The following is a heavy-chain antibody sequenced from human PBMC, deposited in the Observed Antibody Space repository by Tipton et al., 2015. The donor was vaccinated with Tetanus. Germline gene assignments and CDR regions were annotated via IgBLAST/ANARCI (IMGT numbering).Heavy chain of an antibody. D-gene: IGHD1-14*01. CDR2: ISYAGYT. V-gene: IGHV4-59*11. CDR3: AREMNRFFDI. CDR1: GGPISGHY. J-gene: IGHJ2*01. Sequence: LRLSCTVSGGPISGHYWSWIRQTPGRGLEWIGYISYAGYTGYSPSLKNRVTMSVDTSKNQFSLKLKSVTAADTAVYYCAREMNRFFDIWGRGTLVTVSS.